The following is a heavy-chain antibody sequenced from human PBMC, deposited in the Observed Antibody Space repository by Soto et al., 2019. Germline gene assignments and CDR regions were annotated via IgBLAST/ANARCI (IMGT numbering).Heavy chain of an antibody. D-gene: IGHD6-19*01. Sequence: ASVEVSCTASGYTFTSYAMHWVRQDTGQRLEWMGWINAGNGNAKYSQKFQGRVTITRDTSASTAYMELSSLRAEDTAVYYCAKDLTDSSGWSLVDPGRPSWGQGTLVTVSS. CDR3: AKDLTDSSGWSLVDPGRPS. V-gene: IGHV1-3*01. CDR2: INAGNGNA. J-gene: IGHJ4*02. CDR1: GYTFTSYA.